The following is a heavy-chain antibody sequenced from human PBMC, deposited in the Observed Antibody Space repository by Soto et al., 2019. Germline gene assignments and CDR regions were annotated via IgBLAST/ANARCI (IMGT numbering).Heavy chain of an antibody. CDR1: GGSISSGGYY. CDR2: IYYSGST. D-gene: IGHD1-26*01. Sequence: SETLSLTCTVSGGSISSGGYYWSWIRQHPGKGLEWIGYIYYSGSTYYNPPLKSRVTISVDTSKNQFSLKLSSVTAADTAVYYCARATRSPCAFDIWGQGTMVTVSS. V-gene: IGHV4-31*03. J-gene: IGHJ3*02. CDR3: ARATRSPCAFDI.